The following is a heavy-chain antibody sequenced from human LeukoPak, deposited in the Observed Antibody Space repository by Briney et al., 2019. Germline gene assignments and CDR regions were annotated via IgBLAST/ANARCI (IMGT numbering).Heavy chain of an antibody. Sequence: SETLSLTCTVSGGSISSSSYYWGWIRQPPGKGLEWIGSIYYSGSTYYNPSLKSRVTISVDTPKNQFSLKLSSVTAADTAVYYCARDYSSSWYGAFDIWGQGTMVTVSS. CDR3: ARDYSSSWYGAFDI. V-gene: IGHV4-39*07. CDR1: GGSISSSSYY. CDR2: IYYSGST. J-gene: IGHJ3*02. D-gene: IGHD6-13*01.